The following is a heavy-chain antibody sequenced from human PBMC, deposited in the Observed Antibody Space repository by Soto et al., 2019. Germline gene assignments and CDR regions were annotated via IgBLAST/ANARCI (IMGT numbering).Heavy chain of an antibody. CDR2: IYYSGST. CDR3: ARHRGSGWYYLWFDP. J-gene: IGHJ5*02. CDR1: GGSISSSSYY. Sequence: SETLSLTCTVSGGSISSSSYYWGWIRQPPGKGLEWIGSIYYSGSTYYNPSLKSRVTISVDTSKNQFSLKLSSVTAADTAVYYCARHRGSGWYYLWFDPWGQGTLVTVSS. V-gene: IGHV4-39*01. D-gene: IGHD6-19*01.